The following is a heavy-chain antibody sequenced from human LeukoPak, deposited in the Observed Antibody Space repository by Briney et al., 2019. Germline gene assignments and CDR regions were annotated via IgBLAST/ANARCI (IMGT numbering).Heavy chain of an antibody. D-gene: IGHD2-2*01. J-gene: IGHJ5*02. CDR3: AGYCSSPSCRWFDP. Sequence: SQTLSLTCTVSGDSISSSGSYWSWIRQPPGKGLEWIGYIYYTGSTYYNPSPRSRAIISVDTSKIHFSLILNFVTAAEPAVYYCAGYCSSPSCRWFDPWGQGTLVTVSS. V-gene: IGHV4-31*03. CDR1: GDSISSSGSY. CDR2: IYYTGST.